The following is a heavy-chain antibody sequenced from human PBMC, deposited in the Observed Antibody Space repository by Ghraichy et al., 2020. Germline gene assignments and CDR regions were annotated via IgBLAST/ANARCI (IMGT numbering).Heavy chain of an antibody. CDR2: IIPIFGTA. J-gene: IGHJ3*02. CDR3: ANLLVGSHDAFDI. D-gene: IGHD1-26*01. CDR1: GGTFSSYA. Sequence: SVKVSCKASGGTFSSYAISWVRQAPGQGLEWMGGIIPIFGTANYAQKFQGRVTITADESTSTAYMELSSLRSEDTAVYYCANLLVGSHDAFDIWGQGTMVTVSS. V-gene: IGHV1-69*13.